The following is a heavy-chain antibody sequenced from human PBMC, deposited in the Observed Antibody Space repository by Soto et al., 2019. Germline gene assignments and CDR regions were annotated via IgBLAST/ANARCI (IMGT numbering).Heavy chain of an antibody. J-gene: IGHJ6*02. CDR3: ARDYRVIDYYGMDV. V-gene: IGHV4-31*03. CDR2: IYYSGGT. D-gene: IGHD2-21*01. CDR1: GGSISCAGCY. Sequence: QVQLQESGPGLVKPSQTLSLSCNVSGGSISCAGCYWSWIRQHPGKGLEWIGNIYYSGGTNYNPSLKSRLTISVDTSKNQFSLKLSSVTAADTAVYYCARDYRVIDYYGMDVWGQGTRVTVSS.